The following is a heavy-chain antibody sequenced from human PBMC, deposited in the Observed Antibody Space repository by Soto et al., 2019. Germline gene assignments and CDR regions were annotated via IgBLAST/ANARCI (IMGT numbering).Heavy chain of an antibody. J-gene: IGHJ6*01. Sequence: QVQLVQSGAEVKKPGSSVKVSCKASGGTFSSYTISWVRQAPGQGLEWMGRIIPILGIANYAQKFQGRVTITADDATSQDYMEHKNVRHQEDDEYYYARADHGVLGDSIHAWGQRTTVKVS. D-gene: IGHD2-21*02. CDR2: IIPILGIA. CDR1: GGTFSSYT. V-gene: IGHV1-69*02. CDR3: ARADHGVLGDSIHA.